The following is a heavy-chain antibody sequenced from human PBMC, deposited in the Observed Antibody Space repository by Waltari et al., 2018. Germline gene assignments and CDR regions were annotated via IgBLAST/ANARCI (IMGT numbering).Heavy chain of an antibody. J-gene: IGHJ4*02. D-gene: IGHD1-20*01. V-gene: IGHV3-7*01. CDR1: GFTFSSYW. CDR2: IKPDGSEE. Sequence: EVQLVESGGGLVQPGGSLRLSCAASGFTFSSYWMSWVRRAPGKGLEWVANIKPDGSEEYSVDSVKGRFTISRDNAKNSLYLQMNSLRAEDTAVYYCARDDGIRTVDYWGQGTLVTVSS. CDR3: ARDDGIRTVDY.